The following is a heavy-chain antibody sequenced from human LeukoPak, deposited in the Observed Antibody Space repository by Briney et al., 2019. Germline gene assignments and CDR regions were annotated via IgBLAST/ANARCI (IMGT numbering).Heavy chain of an antibody. D-gene: IGHD5-24*01. CDR3: ARVGPEMATHHFYAMDF. CDR2: ISYDENNK. Sequence: GGSLRLSCAASGFTFSTYAMHWVRQAPGKGLEWVAVISYDENNKYYADSVKGRFSISRDTSKNTLYLQMNSLSAEDSAVYYCARVGPEMATHHFYAMDFWGQGTTVTVSS. CDR1: GFTFSTYA. J-gene: IGHJ6*02. V-gene: IGHV3-30*04.